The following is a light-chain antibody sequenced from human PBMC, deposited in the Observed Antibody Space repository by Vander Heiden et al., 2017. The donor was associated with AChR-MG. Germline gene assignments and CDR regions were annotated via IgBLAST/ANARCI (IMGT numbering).Light chain of an antibody. CDR3: SSYTGSSTL. V-gene: IGLV2-14*03. CDR1: SSDIGGYNY. CDR2: DVS. Sequence: QSALTPPSSVYGSPGQSITISCTGTSSDIGGYNYVSWYQQHPGEAPKLIIYDVSCRPSGISYRFSGSKSGNTASLTISGLQSEDEADYYCSSYTGSSTLFGGGTKVTVL. J-gene: IGLJ2*01.